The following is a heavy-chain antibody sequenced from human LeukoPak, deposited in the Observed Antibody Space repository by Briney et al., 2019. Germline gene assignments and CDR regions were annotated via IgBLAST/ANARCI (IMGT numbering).Heavy chain of an antibody. V-gene: IGHV3-66*01. CDR2: IYSGGST. CDR1: GFTVSSNY. Sequence: GGSLRLSCAASGFTVSSNYMSWVRQAPGKGLEWVSVIYSGGSTYYADSVKGRSTISRDNSKNTLYLQMNSLRAEDTAVYYCARDDGFWSGYLWNYWGQGTLVTVSS. J-gene: IGHJ4*02. D-gene: IGHD3-3*01. CDR3: ARDDGFWSGYLWNY.